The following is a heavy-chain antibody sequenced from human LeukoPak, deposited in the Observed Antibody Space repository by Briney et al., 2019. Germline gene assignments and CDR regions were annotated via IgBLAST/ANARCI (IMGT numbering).Heavy chain of an antibody. V-gene: IGHV3-7*01. CDR1: GTTFDTYW. Sequence: GGSLRLSCSCAASGTTFDTYWMHWVRQSPGKGLEWVAAIKEDGSEKYYVDSVKGRFTISRDKAKNSLHLQMNSLRAEDTAVYYCATDFDWGQGTLVTVSS. CDR3: ATDFD. CDR2: IKEDGSEK. J-gene: IGHJ4*02.